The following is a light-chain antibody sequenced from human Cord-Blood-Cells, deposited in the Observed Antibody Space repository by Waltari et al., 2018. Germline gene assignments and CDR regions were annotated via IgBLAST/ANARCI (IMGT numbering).Light chain of an antibody. V-gene: IGKV1-39*01. CDR2: AAS. CDR3: QQSYRTLT. Sequence: DIQMTQSPSSLSASVGDRVTITCRASQSISSYLNWYQQKPGKAPKLLIYAASSLQSGVPSRFSGSGSGTEFTLTISSLQPEDFATYYCQQSYRTLTVGQGTRLEIK. J-gene: IGKJ5*01. CDR1: QSISSY.